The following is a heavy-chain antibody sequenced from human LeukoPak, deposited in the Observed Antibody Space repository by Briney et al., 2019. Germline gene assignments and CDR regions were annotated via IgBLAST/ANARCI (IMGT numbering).Heavy chain of an antibody. D-gene: IGHD1-26*01. CDR1: GFTFSSYS. CDR3: ARDRYSGSYCLDP. Sequence: GGSLRLSCAASGFTFSSYSMNWVRQAPGKGLEWVSSISSSSSYIYYADSVKGRFTISRDNAKNSLYLQMNSLRAEDTAVYYCARDRYSGSYCLDPWGQGTLVTVSS. CDR2: ISSSSSYI. V-gene: IGHV3-21*01. J-gene: IGHJ5*02.